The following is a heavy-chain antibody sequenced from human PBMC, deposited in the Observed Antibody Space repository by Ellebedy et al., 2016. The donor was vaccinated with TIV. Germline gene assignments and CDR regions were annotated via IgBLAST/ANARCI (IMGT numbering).Heavy chain of an antibody. CDR1: GGSVSSYY. J-gene: IGHJ4*02. D-gene: IGHD4-17*01. V-gene: IGHV4-59*08. CDR2: IFYSGST. Sequence: MPGGSLRLSCTVSGGSVSSYYWSWIRQPPGKGLEWLGYIFYSGSTNYSPSLKSRVTISLDTSKNQFSLKLNSVTAADTAVYYCAGDYGAYFDYWGQGTLVTVSS. CDR3: AGDYGAYFDY.